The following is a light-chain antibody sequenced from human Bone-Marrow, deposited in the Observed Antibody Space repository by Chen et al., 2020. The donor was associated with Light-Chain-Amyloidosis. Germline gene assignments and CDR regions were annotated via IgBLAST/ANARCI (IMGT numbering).Light chain of an antibody. CDR1: NIGSTI. CDR3: QVWDRSSDRPV. Sequence: SYVLTQPSSVSVAPGQTATIACGGNNIGSTIVHWYQQTPGQAPLLFVYDDSDRPSVIPERLSGSNSGNTATLTIRRVEAGDEADYYCQVWDRSSDRPVFGGGTKLTVL. V-gene: IGLV3-21*02. J-gene: IGLJ3*02. CDR2: DDS.